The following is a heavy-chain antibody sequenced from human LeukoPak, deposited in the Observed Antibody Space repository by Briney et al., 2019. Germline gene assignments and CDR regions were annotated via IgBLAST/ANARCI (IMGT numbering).Heavy chain of an antibody. Sequence: SVKVSCKASGGTFISYAISWVRQAPGQGLEWMGRIIPILGIANYAQKFQGRVTITADKSTSTAYMELSSLRSEDTAVYYCARDGLEGGGVSMGPSLRPFDYWGQGTLVTVSS. CDR1: GGTFISYA. J-gene: IGHJ4*02. V-gene: IGHV1-69*04. CDR2: IIPILGIA. CDR3: ARDGLEGGGVSMGPSLRPFDY. D-gene: IGHD1-26*01.